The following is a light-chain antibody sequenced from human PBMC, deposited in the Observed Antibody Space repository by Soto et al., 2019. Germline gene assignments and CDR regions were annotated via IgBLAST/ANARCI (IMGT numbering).Light chain of an antibody. V-gene: IGLV2-14*01. CDR1: SSDVDSYNC. J-gene: IGLJ1*01. Sequence: QSALTQPASVSGSPGQSITISCTGTSSDVDSYNCVSWYQQHPGKAPKLMIYEVRDRPSGISSRFSGSKSGNTASLTISGLQTEDEADYYCSSYTSSSILFGTGTKVTVL. CDR3: SSYTSSSIL. CDR2: EVR.